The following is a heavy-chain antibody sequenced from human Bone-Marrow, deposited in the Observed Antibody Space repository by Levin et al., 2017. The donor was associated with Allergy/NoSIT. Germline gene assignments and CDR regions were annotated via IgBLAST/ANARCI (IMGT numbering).Heavy chain of an antibody. D-gene: IGHD2-15*01. CDR3: ARLTGDCSGGACLSRYYYYYMDV. Sequence: GGSLRLSCKASGGTFSSHGIAWVRQAPGQGLEWMGGIIPIFGPPNYAQKFQGRVTISADESTNTAYMELSSLRSDDTAVFYCARLTGDCSGGACLSRYYYYYMDVWGKGTTVTVSS. CDR1: GGTFSSHG. V-gene: IGHV1-69*01. J-gene: IGHJ6*03. CDR2: IIPIFGPP.